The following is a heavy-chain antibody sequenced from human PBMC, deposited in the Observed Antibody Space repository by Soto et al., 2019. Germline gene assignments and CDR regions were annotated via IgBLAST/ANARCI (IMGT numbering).Heavy chain of an antibody. V-gene: IGHV2-5*02. Sequence: QITLKESGPTXVKPTRTLTLTCTFSGFSLSTSGVGXGWIRQPPXKXXEWLALIYWDDDKRYSPSLKSRLTITKDTSKNQVVLTMTNMDPVDTATYYCAHMGDSGSYSWFDPWGQGTLVTVSS. J-gene: IGHJ5*02. CDR1: GFSLSTSGVG. CDR3: AHMGDSGSYSWFDP. D-gene: IGHD1-26*01. CDR2: IYWDDDK.